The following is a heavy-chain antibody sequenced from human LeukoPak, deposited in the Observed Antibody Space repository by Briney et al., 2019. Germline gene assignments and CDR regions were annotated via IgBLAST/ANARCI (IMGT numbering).Heavy chain of an antibody. V-gene: IGHV3-30*02. CDR1: GFTFSSYG. J-gene: IGHJ4*02. CDR3: AKDLEDTAHPSYYFDY. Sequence: PGGSLRLSCAASGFTFSSYGMHWVRQAPGKGLEWVAFIRYDGSNKYYADSVKGRFTISRDNSKSTLYLQMNSLRAEDTAVYYCAKDLEDTAHPSYYFDYWGQGTLVTVSS. CDR2: IRYDGSNK. D-gene: IGHD5-18*01.